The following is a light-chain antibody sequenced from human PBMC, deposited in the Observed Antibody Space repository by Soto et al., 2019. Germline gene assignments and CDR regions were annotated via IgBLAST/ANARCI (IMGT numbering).Light chain of an antibody. CDR3: QSYDSILRNVI. Sequence: QSVLTQPPSVSGAPGQGVTISCTGGSSNIGANYDVHWYQQLPGTAPKVLIYGNSNRPSGVPDRFSGSKSGTSASLAITGLQVEDEADYYCQSYDSILRNVIFGGGTKLTVL. J-gene: IGLJ2*01. CDR1: SSNIGANYD. CDR2: GNS. V-gene: IGLV1-40*01.